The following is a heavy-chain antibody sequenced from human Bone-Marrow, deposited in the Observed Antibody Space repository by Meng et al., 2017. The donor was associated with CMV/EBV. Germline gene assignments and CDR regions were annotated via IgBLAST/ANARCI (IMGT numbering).Heavy chain of an antibody. D-gene: IGHD6-19*01. J-gene: IGHJ4*02. CDR1: GYIFTKDG. CDR3: ARDAGTIAVSGIGDY. CDR2: ISDYNGDT. V-gene: IGHV1-18*01. Sequence: SGYIFTKDGVKWMRQAPGQGPEWMGWISDYNGDTMYAPKVQGRVTMTTDTSTSTAYMELRGLRSDDTAVYYCARDAGTIAVSGIGDYWGQGTLVTVSS.